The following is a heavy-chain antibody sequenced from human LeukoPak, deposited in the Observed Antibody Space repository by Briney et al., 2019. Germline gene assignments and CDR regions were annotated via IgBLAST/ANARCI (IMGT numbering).Heavy chain of an antibody. D-gene: IGHD6-19*01. J-gene: IGHJ4*02. V-gene: IGHV4-59*08. CDR2: IYYSGST. Sequence: SETLSLTCTVSGGSISSYYWSWIRRPPGKGLEWIGYIYYSGSTNYNPSLKSRVTISVDTSKNQFSLKLSSVTAADTAVYYCARHYSSGIDYWGQGTLVTVSS. CDR1: GGSISSYY. CDR3: ARHYSSGIDY.